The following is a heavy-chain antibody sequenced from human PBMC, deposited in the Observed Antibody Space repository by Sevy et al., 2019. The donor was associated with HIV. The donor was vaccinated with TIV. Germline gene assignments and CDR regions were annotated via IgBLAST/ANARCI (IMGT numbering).Heavy chain of an antibody. V-gene: IGHV3-30*18. CDR3: ANSRGRYEGSSWLYYYYIMDV. Sequence: GGSLRRSCVADGFSFSRHGMHWARQAPGKGLEWVAVISDDGSEKEYAESVKGRFTVSRYNSKDTVYLQMNRLRLDDTAVYYCANSRGRYEGSSWLYYYYIMDVWGQGTTVTVSS. J-gene: IGHJ6*02. CDR2: ISDDGSEK. D-gene: IGHD6-13*01. CDR1: GFSFSRHG.